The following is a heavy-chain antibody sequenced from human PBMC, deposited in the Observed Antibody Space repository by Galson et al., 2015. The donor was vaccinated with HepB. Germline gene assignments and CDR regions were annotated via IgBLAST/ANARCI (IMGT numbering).Heavy chain of an antibody. CDR2: INQDGSEE. D-gene: IGHD1-7*01. J-gene: IGHJ3*01. CDR1: GFIFTTYL. CDR3: ARWNYAFDV. V-gene: IGHV3-7*03. Sequence: SLRLSCAASGFIFTTYLMSWVRQAPGKGLEWVASINQDGSEEYYADSVKGRFTVSRDNAKNSLFLQMNSLGAEDTAVFYCARWNYAFDVWGQGTMVTVSS.